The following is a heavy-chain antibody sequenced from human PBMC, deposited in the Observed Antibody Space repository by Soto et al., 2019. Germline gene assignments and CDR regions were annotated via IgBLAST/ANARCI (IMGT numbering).Heavy chain of an antibody. CDR2: INPSGGST. CDR3: ATGHRWVAFDI. D-gene: IGHD7-27*01. CDR1: GYTFNSYY. Sequence: APVEVSCKASGYTFNSYYMHWARQAPGQGLEWMGIINPSGGSTSYAQKFQGRVTMTRDTSTSTVYMELSSLRSEDTAVYYCATGHRWVAFDIWGQGTMVTVSS. V-gene: IGHV1-46*02. J-gene: IGHJ3*02.